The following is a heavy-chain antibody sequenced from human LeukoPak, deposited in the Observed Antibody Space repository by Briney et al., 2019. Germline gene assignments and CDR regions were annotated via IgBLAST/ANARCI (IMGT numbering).Heavy chain of an antibody. CDR3: ASNFCSSTSCYLNWYFDL. J-gene: IGHJ2*01. D-gene: IGHD2-2*01. CDR1: GGSISSSSYY. CDR2: IYYSGST. V-gene: IGHV4-39*01. Sequence: PSETLSLTCTVSGGSISSSSYYWGWIRQPPGKGLEWIGSIYYSGSTYYNPPLKSRVTISVDTSKNQFSLKLSSVTAADTAVYYCASNFCSSTSCYLNWYFDLWGRGTLVTVSS.